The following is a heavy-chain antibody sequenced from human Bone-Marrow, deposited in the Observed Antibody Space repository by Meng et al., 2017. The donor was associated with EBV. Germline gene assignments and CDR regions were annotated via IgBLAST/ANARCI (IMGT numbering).Heavy chain of an antibody. CDR3: ARDPDGQIDY. V-gene: IGHV4-34*01. CDR1: GGSFNGYY. J-gene: IGHJ4*02. Sequence: HGPLQRWGAGPLKPPETLSLTCAVYGGSFNGYYWSWIRQPPGKGLEWIGEINHSGSTNYNPSLKSRVTILVDTSKNQFTLKLSSVTVADTAIYYCARDPDGQIDYWGQGTLVTVSS. CDR2: INHSGST.